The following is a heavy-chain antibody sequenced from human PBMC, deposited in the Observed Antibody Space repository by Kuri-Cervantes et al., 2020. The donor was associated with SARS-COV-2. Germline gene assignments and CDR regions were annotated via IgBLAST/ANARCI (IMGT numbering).Heavy chain of an antibody. V-gene: IGHV3-15*07. D-gene: IGHD6-19*01. J-gene: IGHJ6*02. Sequence: GGSLRLSCAVSGLTVFSHAWINWVRQPPGRGLEWVGRIICGGTTDYAAPVKDRFIISRDDSKNTFYLQMNSLRAEDTAVYYCAKCLAGQWLVPGYYYGMDVWGQGTTVTVSS. CDR3: AKCLAGQWLVPGYYYGMDV. CDR2: IICGGTT. CDR1: GLTVFSHAW.